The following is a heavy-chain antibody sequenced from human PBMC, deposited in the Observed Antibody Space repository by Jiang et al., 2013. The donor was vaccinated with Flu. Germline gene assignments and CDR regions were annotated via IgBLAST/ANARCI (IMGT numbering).Heavy chain of an antibody. V-gene: IGHV1-18*01. CDR2: VSAYNGNT. J-gene: IGHJ6*02. Sequence: GAEVKKPGASVKVSCKASGYTFTSHALSWVRQAPGQGLEWMGWVSAYNGNTNYAQKFQSRVTMTTDTPTSTAYMELRSLRNDDTAVYYCARRVAAAYYGMDVWGQGTTVIVSS. D-gene: IGHD2-2*01. CDR3: ARRVAAAYYGMDV. CDR1: GYTFTSHA.